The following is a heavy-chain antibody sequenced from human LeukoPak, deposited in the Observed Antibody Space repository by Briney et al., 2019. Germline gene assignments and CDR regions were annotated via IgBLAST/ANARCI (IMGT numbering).Heavy chain of an antibody. Sequence: PGGSLRPSLSASGFNVCWNQMTWVRQAPGKGLEWVANIKPDGSEGSYVDSVKGRFTISRAKAKNSMFLQMKSLGAEDTAVYYCARDRGYNSSDYWGQGALVTVSS. J-gene: IGHJ4*02. D-gene: IGHD3-10*01. V-gene: IGHV3-7*04. CDR2: IKPDGSEG. CDR1: GFNVCWNQ. CDR3: ARDRGYNSSDY.